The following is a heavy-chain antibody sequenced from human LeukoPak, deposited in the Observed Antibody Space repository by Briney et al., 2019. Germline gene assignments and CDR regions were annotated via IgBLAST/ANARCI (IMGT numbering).Heavy chain of an antibody. CDR2: IKQDGSEK. D-gene: IGHD6-13*01. CDR1: GFTFSSYW. Sequence: GGSLRLSCAASGFTFSSYWMSWVRQAPGKGLGWVANIKQDGSEKYYVESVKGPFTMSRDNAKNSLYLQMNSLSAEDTDVYYCARGIAAAAGDYWGQGTLVTVSS. V-gene: IGHV3-7*01. J-gene: IGHJ4*02. CDR3: ARGIAAAAGDY.